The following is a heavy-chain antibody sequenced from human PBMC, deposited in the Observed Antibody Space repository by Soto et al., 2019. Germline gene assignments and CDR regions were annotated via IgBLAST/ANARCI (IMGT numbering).Heavy chain of an antibody. Sequence: AGVSLRLSCAVSGFTFNDYAMSWVRQAPGKGLEWVSTISGSLGSAYYAASVEGRFTISGDNSNNTLYLQMNSLTVEDTATYYCAKDSRLPGFGLLIHAFDIWGHGTMVTLSS. D-gene: IGHD3-3*01. V-gene: IGHV3-23*01. CDR3: AKDSRLPGFGLLIHAFDI. CDR1: GFTFNDYA. CDR2: ISGSLGSA. J-gene: IGHJ3*02.